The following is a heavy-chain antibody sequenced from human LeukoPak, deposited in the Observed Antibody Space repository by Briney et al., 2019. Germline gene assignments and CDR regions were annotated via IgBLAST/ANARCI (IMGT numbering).Heavy chain of an antibody. CDR3: STAKFDN. Sequence: SETLSLTCAVYGGSFSGYYWSWIRQPPGKGLEWIGEINRSGSTNYNPSLKSRVTISVDTSKNQFSLKLSSVTAADTAVYYCSTAKFDNWGQGTLVTVSS. V-gene: IGHV4-34*01. CDR2: INRSGST. J-gene: IGHJ4*02. CDR1: GGSFSGYY.